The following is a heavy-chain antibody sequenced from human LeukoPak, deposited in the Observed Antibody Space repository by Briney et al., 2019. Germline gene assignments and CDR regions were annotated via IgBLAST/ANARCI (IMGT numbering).Heavy chain of an antibody. CDR1: GFTFSNYA. CDR2: ISDGGAAT. CDR3: AKALNVLVPSTSRWFDP. V-gene: IGHV3-23*01. D-gene: IGHD2-2*01. Sequence: GGSLRLSCAASGFTFSNYAMTWVRQAPGKGLEWVSTISDGGAATYYADSVKGRFTISRDNSKNTLSLQMDSLRAEDTAVYYCAKALNVLVPSTSRWFDPWGQGTLVTVSS. J-gene: IGHJ5*02.